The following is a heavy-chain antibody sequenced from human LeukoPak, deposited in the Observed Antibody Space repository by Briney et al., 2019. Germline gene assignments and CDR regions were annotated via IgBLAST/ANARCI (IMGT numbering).Heavy chain of an antibody. D-gene: IGHD3-10*01. J-gene: IGHJ4*02. CDR2: INHSGST. V-gene: IGHV4-34*01. CDR3: ARGHYYGSGSYLY. CDR1: GGSFSGYY. Sequence: PSETLSLTCAVYGGSFSGYYWSWIRQPPGKGLEWIGEINHSGSTNYNPSLKSRVTISVDTSKNQFSLKLSSVTAADTAVYYCARGHYYGSGSYLYWGQGTLVTVSS.